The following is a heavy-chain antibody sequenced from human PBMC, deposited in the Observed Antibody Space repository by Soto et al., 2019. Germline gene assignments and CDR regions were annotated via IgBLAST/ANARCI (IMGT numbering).Heavy chain of an antibody. D-gene: IGHD2-8*01. Sequence: SETLSLTCTVSGGSISSYYWSWIRQPPGKGLEWIGYIYYSGSTNYNPSLKSRVTISVDTSKNQFSLKLSSVTAADTAVYYCARDLMGLGYRPHEGTENGVRSGIDMDVWGKGTTVTVSS. J-gene: IGHJ6*03. CDR2: IYYSGST. CDR3: ARDLMGLGYRPHEGTENGVRSGIDMDV. CDR1: GGSISSYY. V-gene: IGHV4-59*01.